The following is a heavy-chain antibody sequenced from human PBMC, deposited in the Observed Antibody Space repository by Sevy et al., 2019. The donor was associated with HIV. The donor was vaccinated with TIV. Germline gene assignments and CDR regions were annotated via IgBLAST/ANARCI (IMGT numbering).Heavy chain of an antibody. V-gene: IGHV3-23*01. J-gene: IGHJ4*02. D-gene: IGHD6-19*01. CDR1: GFTFSSYA. CDR3: AKRLAVPGPYFDH. Sequence: GGSLRLSCAASGFTFSSYAMSWVRQAPGKGLEWVSAISGGGGNTYYADSVKGRFTISRDNSKNTLYLQMNSLRAEDTAVYYCAKRLAVPGPYFDHWGQGTLVTVSS. CDR2: ISGGGGNT.